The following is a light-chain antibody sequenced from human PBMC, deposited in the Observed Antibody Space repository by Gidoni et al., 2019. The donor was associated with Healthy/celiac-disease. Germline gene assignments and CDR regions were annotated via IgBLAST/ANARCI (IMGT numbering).Light chain of an antibody. Sequence: DIQMTQSPSSLSASVGDSVTITSLASQSISSCLNCYQLKPEKAPKPLVYAASSLQSGVPSRFSGSGSGTDFTLTISSLQPEDFATYYCQQSYSTPRTFGGGTKVEIK. CDR3: QQSYSTPRT. CDR2: AAS. V-gene: IGKV1-39*01. CDR1: QSISSC. J-gene: IGKJ4*02.